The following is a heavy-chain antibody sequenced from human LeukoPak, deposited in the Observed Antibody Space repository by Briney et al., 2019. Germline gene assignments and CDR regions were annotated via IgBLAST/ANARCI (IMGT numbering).Heavy chain of an antibody. V-gene: IGHV4-30-4*08. D-gene: IGHD3-3*01. Sequence: PSETLSLTCTVSGGSISSGGYACGWIRQHPGKGLEWFGDVDYSGSTYYNPSLKSRVTISVDTSKNQFSLKLSSVTAADTAVYYCARNTYYDFWSGYYSHFDYWGQGTLVTVSS. CDR1: GGSISSGGYA. J-gene: IGHJ4*02. CDR2: VDYSGST. CDR3: ARNTYYDFWSGYYSHFDY.